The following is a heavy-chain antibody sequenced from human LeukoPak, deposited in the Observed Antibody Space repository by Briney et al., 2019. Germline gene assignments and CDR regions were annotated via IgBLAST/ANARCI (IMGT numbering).Heavy chain of an antibody. CDR2: INPNSGGT. CDR1: GYTFTGYY. V-gene: IGHV1-2*02. Sequence: ASVKVSCKASGYTFTGYYMHWVRQAPGQGLEWMGWINPNSGGTNYAQKFQGRVTMTRDTSISTAYMELSGLRSEDTAVYYCTTDYYYDSSGSYYTIDYWGQGTLVTVSS. J-gene: IGHJ4*02. D-gene: IGHD3-22*01. CDR3: TTDYYYDSSGSYYTIDY.